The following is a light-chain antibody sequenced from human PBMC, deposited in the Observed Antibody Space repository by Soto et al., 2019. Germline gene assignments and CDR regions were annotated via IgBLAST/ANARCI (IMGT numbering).Light chain of an antibody. CDR2: AAS. CDR1: QSISSY. CDR3: QQSYSTPHT. Sequence: DLQMTQSPSSLSASVGDRVTITCRASQSISSYLNWYQQRPGKAPNLLLYAASTLQSGVPSRFSGSGSGTDFTLTITSLQPEDFATYYCQQSYSTPHTFGQGTKLEIK. J-gene: IGKJ2*01. V-gene: IGKV1-39*01.